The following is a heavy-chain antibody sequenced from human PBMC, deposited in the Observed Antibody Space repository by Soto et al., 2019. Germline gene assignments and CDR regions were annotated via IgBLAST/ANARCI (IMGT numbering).Heavy chain of an antibody. CDR3: ARGIGDRTTVTTRFGFFFDY. Sequence: TSETLSLTCTVSGASISSSSHYWGGILQPPGKGLEWIGIIYYSGSTYYNPSLKSRVTISVDTSKNQISLKLTSVTAADTAVYYCARGIGDRTTVTTRFGFFFDYCGQGMLVTVSS. CDR2: IYYSGST. CDR1: GASISSSSHY. V-gene: IGHV4-39*01. J-gene: IGHJ4*02. D-gene: IGHD4-17*01.